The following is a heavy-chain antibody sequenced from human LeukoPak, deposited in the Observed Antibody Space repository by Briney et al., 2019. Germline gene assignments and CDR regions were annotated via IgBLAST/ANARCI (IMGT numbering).Heavy chain of an antibody. Sequence: SQTLSLTCTVSGGSISSGSYYWSRIRQPAGKGLEWIGRISTSGTTNYNPSLKSRFTISLDTSKNHFSLKLTSVTAADTAVYYCTRDEGSGWFDPWGQGTLVTVSS. J-gene: IGHJ5*02. V-gene: IGHV4-61*02. CDR2: ISTSGTT. CDR3: TRDEGSGWFDP. CDR1: GGSISSGSYY. D-gene: IGHD3-10*01.